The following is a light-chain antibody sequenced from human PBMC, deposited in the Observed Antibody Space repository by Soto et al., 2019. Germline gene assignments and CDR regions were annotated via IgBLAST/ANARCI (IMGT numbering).Light chain of an antibody. V-gene: IGKV1-39*01. J-gene: IGKJ1*01. CDR3: QQCYSSPRT. Sequence: DIQMTQSPSTLSASVGDRVTITCRASQSISTYLNWYQQKLGRAQTLLIYAASSLQSGVPSRFSGGGSGTDFTLTISSLQPEDFAMYFCQQCYSSPRTFGQGTKVEIK. CDR1: QSISTY. CDR2: AAS.